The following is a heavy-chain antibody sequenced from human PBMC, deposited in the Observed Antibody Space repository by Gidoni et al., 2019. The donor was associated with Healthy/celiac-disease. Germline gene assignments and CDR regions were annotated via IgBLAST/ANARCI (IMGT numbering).Heavy chain of an antibody. D-gene: IGHD1-26*01. Sequence: EVQLVESGGGLVQPGGSLRLSCAASGFTVSSNYMSWVRQAPGNGLEWVLVIYSGGSTYYADSVKGRFTISRDNSKNTLYLQMNSLRAEDMAVYYCARDSSGSYHFDYWGQGTLVTVSS. CDR2: IYSGGST. CDR3: ARDSSGSYHFDY. CDR1: GFTVSSNY. J-gene: IGHJ4*02. V-gene: IGHV3-66*01.